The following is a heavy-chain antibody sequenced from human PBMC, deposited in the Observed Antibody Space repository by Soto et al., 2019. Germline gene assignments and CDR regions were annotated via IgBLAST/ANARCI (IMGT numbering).Heavy chain of an antibody. CDR1: GFSISRVYY. CDR2: IYPSVSS. J-gene: IGHJ4*02. V-gene: IGHV4-38-2*02. Sequence: LSLTCNVSGFSISRVYYWSWVRQPPGKGLEWIGSIYPSVSSYHNPSLESRLTLSIDTSKNQFTLKLASVTAADTALYYCAREKVGTTFFDNWGQGTQVTVSS. D-gene: IGHD1-1*01. CDR3: AREKVGTTFFDN.